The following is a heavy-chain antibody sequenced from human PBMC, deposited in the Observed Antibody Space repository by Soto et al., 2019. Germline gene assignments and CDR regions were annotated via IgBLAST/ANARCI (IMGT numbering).Heavy chain of an antibody. J-gene: IGHJ6*03. V-gene: IGHV1-18*04. D-gene: IGHD1-26*01. Sequence: QVQLVQSGDEVKKPGASVKVSCKASGNTFSNYGISWVRQAPGQGLEGRGRISTYNGDTNFAPKLKGSLTLTTETSTSTVYMELRSLRSDDTAVYYCARDRCSTTHCDGDYYYYYMDVWGKGNTVTVSS. CDR1: GNTFSNYG. CDR2: ISTYNGDT. CDR3: ARDRCSTTHCDGDYYYYYMDV.